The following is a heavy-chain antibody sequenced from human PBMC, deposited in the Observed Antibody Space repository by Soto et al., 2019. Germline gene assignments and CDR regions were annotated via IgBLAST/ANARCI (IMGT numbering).Heavy chain of an antibody. V-gene: IGHV5-51*01. CDR2: IYPGDSDT. Sequence: RGESLKISCKASVYTFTSQWIGWVRQMPGKGLEWMGIIYPGDSDTRYSPSFQGQVTISADKSISTAYLQWSSLKASDTAMYYCAKISNGYPDYWGQGTLVTVSS. CDR1: VYTFTSQW. J-gene: IGHJ4*02. D-gene: IGHD5-18*01. CDR3: AKISNGYPDY.